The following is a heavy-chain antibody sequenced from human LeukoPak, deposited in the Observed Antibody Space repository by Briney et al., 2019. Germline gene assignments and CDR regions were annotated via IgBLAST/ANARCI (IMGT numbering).Heavy chain of an antibody. CDR3: ARAKPGGNWFDP. J-gene: IGHJ5*02. CDR1: GFTFSNYY. V-gene: IGHV3-74*01. Sequence: GGSLRLSCAASGFTFSNYYIHWVRQVPGKGLVWVSHIDSDGSSTRYADSVKGRFTISRDNANNTLYLQMNSLRAEDTALYYCARAKPGGNWFDPWGQGTLVTVSS. D-gene: IGHD3-16*01. CDR2: IDSDGSST.